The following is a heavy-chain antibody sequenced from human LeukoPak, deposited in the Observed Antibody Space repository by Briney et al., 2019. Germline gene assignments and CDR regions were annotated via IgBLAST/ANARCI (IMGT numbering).Heavy chain of an antibody. V-gene: IGHV3-7*01. J-gene: IGHJ5*02. D-gene: IGHD3-3*01. Sequence: PGGSLRLSCAASGVTFDSHWMSWVRQAPGKGLEWVANIKQDGSEENYVDSVKGRLTISRDNAKNSLYLQINSLRVEDTAVYYCARGVRWFGPWGQGTLVTVSS. CDR1: GVTFDSHW. CDR3: ARGVRWFGP. CDR2: IKQDGSEE.